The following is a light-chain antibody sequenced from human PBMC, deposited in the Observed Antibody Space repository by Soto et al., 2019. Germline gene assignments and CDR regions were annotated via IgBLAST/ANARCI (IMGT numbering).Light chain of an antibody. Sequence: EIVLTQSPGTLSLSPGERATLSCRASQRVSSTYLAWYQQKPGQAPRLLIYGASSRATGIPDRFTGSGSGTDFSLTISRLEPEDFAVYYSQQYGSSPQTFGQGTKVDI. J-gene: IGKJ1*01. CDR2: GAS. CDR3: QQYGSSPQT. V-gene: IGKV3-20*01. CDR1: QRVSSTY.